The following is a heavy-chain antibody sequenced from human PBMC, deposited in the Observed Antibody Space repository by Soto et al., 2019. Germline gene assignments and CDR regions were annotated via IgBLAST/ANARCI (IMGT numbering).Heavy chain of an antibody. V-gene: IGHV4-59*01. J-gene: IGHJ6*02. Sequence: QVQLQESGPGLVKPSETLSLTCTVSGGSISSYFWTWIRQPPGKGLEWIGYIYYSGSTNYNPSLKSRVTISVDTSKNQFSLKLSSVTAADTAVYYCARGSAFLYYSGMDVWGQGTTVTVSS. CDR1: GGSISSYF. CDR3: ARGSAFLYYSGMDV. CDR2: IYYSGST.